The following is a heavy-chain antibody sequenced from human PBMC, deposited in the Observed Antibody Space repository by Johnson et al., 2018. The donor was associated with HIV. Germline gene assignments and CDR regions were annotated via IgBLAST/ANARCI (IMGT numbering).Heavy chain of an antibody. J-gene: IGHJ3*02. CDR1: GFTFSNYW. V-gene: IGHV3-74*01. Sequence: VQLVESGGGLVQPGGSLRLSCAASGFTFSNYWMHWVRQAPGKGLVWVSRMNGDGSSTTYADSVKGRFTISRDNAKNTLYLQMNSLRVEDTAVYYCAREQELMGERAFDIWGQGTMVTVSS. CDR2: MNGDGSST. D-gene: IGHD6-13*01. CDR3: AREQELMGERAFDI.